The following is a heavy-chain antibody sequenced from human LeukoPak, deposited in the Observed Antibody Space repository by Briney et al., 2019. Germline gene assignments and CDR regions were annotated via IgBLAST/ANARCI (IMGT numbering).Heavy chain of an antibody. V-gene: IGHV4-59*12. CDR1: GGSISSYY. D-gene: IGHD3-10*01. J-gene: IGHJ4*02. CDR3: ARVSHSGFQ. Sequence: SETLSLTCTVSGGSISSYYWSWIRQPPGKGLEWIGYIYDSGSTIHNPSLKSRVTISVDTSRNQFSLELTSVTAADTAVYFCARVSHSGFQWGQGTLVTVSS. CDR2: IYDSGST.